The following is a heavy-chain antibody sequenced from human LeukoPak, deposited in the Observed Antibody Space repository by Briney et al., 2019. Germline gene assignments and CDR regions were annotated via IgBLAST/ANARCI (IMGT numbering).Heavy chain of an antibody. V-gene: IGHV3-23*01. CDR2: ISGSGGST. CDR1: GFTFSSYA. D-gene: IGHD6-13*01. CDR3: AKAKPYSSSWYWDY. J-gene: IGHJ4*02. Sequence: GGSLRLSCAASGFTFSSYAMSWVRQAPGKGLEWVSAISGSGGSTYYADSVKGRSTISRDNSKNTLYLQMNSLRAEDTAVYYCAKAKPYSSSWYWDYWGQGTLVTASS.